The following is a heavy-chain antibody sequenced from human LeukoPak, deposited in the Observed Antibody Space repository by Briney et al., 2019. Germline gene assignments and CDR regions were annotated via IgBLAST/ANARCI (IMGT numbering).Heavy chain of an antibody. Sequence: SVKVSCKASGGTFSSYAISWVRQAPGQGLEWMGGIIPIFGTANYAQKFQGRVTITADESTSTAYMELSSLRSEDTAVYYCAKDIVVVPAAISTRNPGHYYYYYMDVWGKGTTVTVSS. CDR3: AKDIVVVPAAISTRNPGHYYYYYMDV. D-gene: IGHD2-2*01. CDR2: IIPIFGTA. CDR1: GGTFSSYA. J-gene: IGHJ6*03. V-gene: IGHV1-69*01.